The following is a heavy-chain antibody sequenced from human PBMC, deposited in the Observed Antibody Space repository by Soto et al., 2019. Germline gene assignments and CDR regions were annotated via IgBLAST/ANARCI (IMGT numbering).Heavy chain of an antibody. Sequence: XXVKVSCKASGYTFTSYYMHWVRHAPGQGLEWMGWINTNTGNPTYAQGFTGRFVFSLDTSVSTAYLQICSLKAEDTAVYYCAIETRIAAAGTRYFQHWGQGTLVTVSS. V-gene: IGHV7-4-1*01. CDR1: GYTFTSYY. CDR3: AIETRIAAAGTRYFQH. D-gene: IGHD6-13*01. J-gene: IGHJ1*01. CDR2: INTNTGNP.